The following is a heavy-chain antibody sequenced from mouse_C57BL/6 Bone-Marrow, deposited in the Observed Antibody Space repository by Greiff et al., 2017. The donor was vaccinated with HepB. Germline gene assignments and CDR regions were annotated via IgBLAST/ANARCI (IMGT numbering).Heavy chain of an antibody. CDR2: IYPRSGNT. CDR1: GYTFTSYG. D-gene: IGHD2-2*01. V-gene: IGHV1-81*01. CDR3: ARGGYPRYFDV. J-gene: IGHJ1*03. Sequence: QVHVKQSGAELARPGASVKLSCKASGYTFTSYGISWVKQRTGQGLEWIGEIYPRSGNTYYNEKFKGKATLTADKSSSTAYMELRSLTSEDSAVYFCARGGYPRYFDVWGTGTTVTVSS.